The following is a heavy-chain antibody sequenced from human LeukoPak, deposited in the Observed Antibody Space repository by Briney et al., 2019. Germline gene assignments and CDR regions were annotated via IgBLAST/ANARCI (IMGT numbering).Heavy chain of an antibody. CDR2: INHSGST. CDR3: ARSTYYDSSGQGY. Sequence: SETLSLTCAVYGGSFSGYYWSWIRQPPGKGLEWIGEINHSGSTNYNPSLKSRVTISVDTSKNQFSLKLSSVTAADTAVYYCARSTYYDSSGQGYWGQGTLVTVSS. J-gene: IGHJ4*02. V-gene: IGHV4-34*01. CDR1: GGSFSGYY. D-gene: IGHD3-22*01.